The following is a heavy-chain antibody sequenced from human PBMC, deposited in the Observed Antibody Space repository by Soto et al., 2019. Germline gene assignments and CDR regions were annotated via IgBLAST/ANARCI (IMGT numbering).Heavy chain of an antibody. V-gene: IGHV4-59*01. D-gene: IGHD4-17*01. Sequence: SETLSLTCTVSGGSISSYYWSWIRQPPGKGLERIGYIYYSGSTNYNPSLKSRVTISVDTSKNQFSLKLSSVTAADTAVYYCARVSNYGDHFDYWGQGTLVTVSS. J-gene: IGHJ4*02. CDR3: ARVSNYGDHFDY. CDR2: IYYSGST. CDR1: GGSISSYY.